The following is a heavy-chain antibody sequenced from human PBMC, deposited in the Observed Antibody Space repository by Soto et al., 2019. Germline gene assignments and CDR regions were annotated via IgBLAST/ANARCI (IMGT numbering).Heavy chain of an antibody. J-gene: IGHJ5*02. CDR3: ARGQGARIPVHWFDP. D-gene: IGHD5-12*01. CDR2: IYHRGST. Sequence: QLQLQESGSGLVKPSQTLSLTCAVSGGSISSGGYSWSWIRQPPGKGLEWIGYIYHRGSTYYNPSLKSRVTISVDRSKNQVSLKLSSVTAADTAVYYCARGQGARIPVHWFDPWGQGTLVTVSS. V-gene: IGHV4-30-2*01. CDR1: GGSISSGGYS.